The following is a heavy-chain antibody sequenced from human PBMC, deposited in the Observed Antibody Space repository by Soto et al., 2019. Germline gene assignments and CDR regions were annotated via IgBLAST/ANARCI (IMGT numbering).Heavy chain of an antibody. CDR3: AKALSVPEYYYDSSGYYGSYYGMDV. CDR1: GFTFDDYT. D-gene: IGHD3-22*01. CDR2: ISWDGGST. Sequence: PGGSLRLSCAASGFTFDDYTMHWVRQAPGKGLEWVSLISWDGGSTYYADSVKGRFTISRDNSKNSLYLQMNSLRTEDTALYYCAKALSVPEYYYDSSGYYGSYYGMDVWGQGTTVTVS. J-gene: IGHJ6*02. V-gene: IGHV3-43*01.